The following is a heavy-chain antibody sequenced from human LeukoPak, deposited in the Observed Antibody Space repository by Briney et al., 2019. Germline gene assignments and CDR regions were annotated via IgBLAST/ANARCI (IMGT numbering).Heavy chain of an antibody. CDR3: AKDLSSGSYDY. CDR2: ISGSGGST. D-gene: IGHD1-26*01. J-gene: IGHJ4*02. V-gene: IGHV3-23*01. CDR1: GFTFSSYA. Sequence: GGSLRLSCAASGFTFSSYAMSWVRQAPGKGLEWVSTISGSGGSTYHADSVKGRFTISKDNSKNTLSLQMNSLRAEDTAVYYCAKDLSSGSYDYWGQGTLVTVSS.